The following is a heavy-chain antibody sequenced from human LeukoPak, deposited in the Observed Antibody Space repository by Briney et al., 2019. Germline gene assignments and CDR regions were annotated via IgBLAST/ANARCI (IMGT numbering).Heavy chain of an antibody. V-gene: IGHV3-64D*06. D-gene: IGHD4-17*01. J-gene: IGHJ4*02. CDR1: GFTFSTYA. CDR3: VKGPGPTVNYYFDF. Sequence: PGGSLRLSCSASGFTFSTYAMHWVRQAPGKGLEYVPSISTNGGTTYSAESSRGRFAISRDNSKNTLYLQMSSLRADDTAVYYCVKGPGPTVNYYFDFWGQGTLVTVSS. CDR2: ISTNGGTT.